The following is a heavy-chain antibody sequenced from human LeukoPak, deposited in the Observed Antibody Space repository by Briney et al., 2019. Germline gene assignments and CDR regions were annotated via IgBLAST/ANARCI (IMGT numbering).Heavy chain of an antibody. CDR3: ARNGGYDYLGNFDY. V-gene: IGHV3-48*04. CDR2: ISSTSSNI. CDR1: GFTFSSYG. D-gene: IGHD5-12*01. Sequence: PGGSLRLSCAASGFTFSSYGMHWVRQAPGKGLEWVSYISSTSSNIYYTDSVKGRFTISRDNAKNSLYLQMNSLRAEDTAVYYCARNGGYDYLGNFDYWGQGALVTVSS. J-gene: IGHJ4*02.